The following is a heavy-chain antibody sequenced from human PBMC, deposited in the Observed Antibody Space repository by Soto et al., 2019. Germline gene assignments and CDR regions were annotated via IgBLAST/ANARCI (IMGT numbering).Heavy chain of an antibody. Sequence: QVQLVQCGAEVRKPGSSVKVSCKAPGGTFSTYIISWVRQAPGQGLEWMGRIIPIPDITNYAQKFQGRGTVTAGRSTSTSYMELTSMKSEETGVYYCARDRITTRGDAFDLWGQGTMVTVSS. CDR3: ARDRITTRGDAFDL. V-gene: IGHV1-69*08. CDR1: GGTFSTYI. CDR2: IIPIPDIT. J-gene: IGHJ3*01. D-gene: IGHD3-3*01.